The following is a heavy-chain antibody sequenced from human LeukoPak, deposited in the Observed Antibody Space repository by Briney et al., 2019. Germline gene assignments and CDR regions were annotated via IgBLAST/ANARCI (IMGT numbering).Heavy chain of an antibody. V-gene: IGHV3-23*01. J-gene: IGHJ4*02. D-gene: IGHD6-19*01. CDR1: GFTFSSFS. CDR2: ISGSGGST. CDR3: AXDYAIAVAGYFDY. Sequence: GGSLGLSCTASGFTFSSFSMNWVRQAPGKGLEWVSSISGSGGSTYYADSVKGRFTISRDNSKNTLYLQMNSLRAEDTAVYYXAXDYAIAVAGYFDYWGQGTLVTVSS.